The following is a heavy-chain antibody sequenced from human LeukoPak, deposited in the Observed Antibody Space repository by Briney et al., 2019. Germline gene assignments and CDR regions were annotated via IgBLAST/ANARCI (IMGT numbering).Heavy chain of an antibody. CDR1: GGSISSSSYY. V-gene: IGHV4-39*01. D-gene: IGHD3-3*01. Sequence: SETLSLTCTVSGGSISSSSYYWGWIRQPPGKGLEWIGSIYYSGSTHYNPSLKSRVTISVDPSKNQFSLKLSSVTAADTAVYYCARGNITTFGVVTNWGQGTLVTVSS. J-gene: IGHJ4*02. CDR3: ARGNITTFGVVTN. CDR2: IYYSGST.